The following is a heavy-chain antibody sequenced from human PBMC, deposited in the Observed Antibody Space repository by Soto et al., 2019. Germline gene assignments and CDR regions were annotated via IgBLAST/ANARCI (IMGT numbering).Heavy chain of an antibody. CDR1: GGTFSSYA. Sequence: SVKVSCKASGGTFSSYAISWVRQAPGQGLEWMGGIIPIFGTANYAQKFQGRVTITADKSTSTAYMELSSLRSEDTAVYYCARAKGIAARPVGRFDYWGQGTLVTVYS. D-gene: IGHD6-6*01. J-gene: IGHJ4*02. CDR3: ARAKGIAARPVGRFDY. CDR2: IIPIFGTA. V-gene: IGHV1-69*06.